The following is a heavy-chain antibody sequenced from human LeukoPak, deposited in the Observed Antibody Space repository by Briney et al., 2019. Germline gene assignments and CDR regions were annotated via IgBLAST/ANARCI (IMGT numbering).Heavy chain of an antibody. D-gene: IGHD4-17*01. CDR3: ASSSDYGDYVGTVAFDI. Sequence: ASVKVSCKTSGYSFTNYNLHWVRQAPGQRLEWMGIIKPSGGDTNYAQKFQGRVIMTRDTSTSTVYMELSSLKSEDTAVYYCASSSDYGDYVGTVAFDIWGQGTMVTVSS. CDR2: IKPSGGDT. J-gene: IGHJ3*02. V-gene: IGHV1-46*01. CDR1: GYSFTNYN.